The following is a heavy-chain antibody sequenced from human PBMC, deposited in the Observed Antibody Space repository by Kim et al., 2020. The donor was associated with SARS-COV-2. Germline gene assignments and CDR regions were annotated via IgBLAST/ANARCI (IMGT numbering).Heavy chain of an antibody. D-gene: IGHD3-22*01. J-gene: IGHJ3*02. CDR2: ISNGGSYT. Sequence: GGSLRLSCAASGFTFSDYYMTWIRQAPGKGLEWISFISNGGSYTNYADSVKGRCTISRDNPKNTVILQMNSLRAGDAAVYFCVRGRSYYDSSGLCPDMWGQGTEVTVSS. CDR1: GFTFSDYY. V-gene: IGHV3-11*05. CDR3: VRGRSYYDSSGLCPDM.